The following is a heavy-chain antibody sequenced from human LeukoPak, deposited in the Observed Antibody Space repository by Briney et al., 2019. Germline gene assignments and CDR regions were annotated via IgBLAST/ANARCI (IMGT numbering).Heavy chain of an antibody. V-gene: IGHV1-69*01. Sequence: SVKVSCKASGGTFSSYAINWVRQAPGQGLEWMGGIIPIFGTANYAQKFQGRVTITADESTSTAYMELSSLRSEDTAVYYCAREQIDTAMGNWFDPWGQGTLVTVSS. D-gene: IGHD5-18*01. CDR1: GGTFSSYA. J-gene: IGHJ5*02. CDR3: AREQIDTAMGNWFDP. CDR2: IIPIFGTA.